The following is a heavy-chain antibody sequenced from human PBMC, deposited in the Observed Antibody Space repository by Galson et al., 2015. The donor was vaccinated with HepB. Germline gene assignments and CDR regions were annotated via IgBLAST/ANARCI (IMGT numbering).Heavy chain of an antibody. CDR2: ITGSGGST. D-gene: IGHD4-17*01. Sequence: SLRLSCAASGFTFSSYAMSWVRQAPGKGLEWVSAITGSGGSTFYADSVKGRFTISRDNSKNTLYLQMNSLRAEDTAVYYCAKWTTSSGGPPAFDIWGQGTMVTVSS. V-gene: IGHV3-23*01. J-gene: IGHJ3*02. CDR3: AKWTTSSGGPPAFDI. CDR1: GFTFSSYA.